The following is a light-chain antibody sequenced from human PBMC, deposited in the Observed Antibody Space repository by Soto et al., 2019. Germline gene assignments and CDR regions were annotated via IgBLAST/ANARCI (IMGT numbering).Light chain of an antibody. V-gene: IGKV3-20*01. Sequence: EIVLTQSPGTLSLSPGERATLSCRASQSVSSSYFAWYQQKPGQAPRLLIFGASSRATGIPDRFSGSGSGTAFTLTISRVEHEDFAVYYCQQYGSSPGITFGQGTRLEIK. CDR1: QSVSSSY. CDR3: QQYGSSPGIT. CDR2: GAS. J-gene: IGKJ5*01.